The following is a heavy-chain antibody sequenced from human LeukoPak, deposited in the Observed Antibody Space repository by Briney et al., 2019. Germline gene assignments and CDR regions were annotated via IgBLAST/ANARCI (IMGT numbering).Heavy chain of an antibody. V-gene: IGHV3-23*01. Sequence: PGGSLRLSCAASGFTFSSYAMSWVRQAPGKGLEWVSAISGSGGSTYYADSVKGRFTISRDNSKNTLYLQMNSLRAEDTAVYYCARFEVVSGAFDIWGQGTMVTVSS. D-gene: IGHD4-23*01. J-gene: IGHJ3*02. CDR1: GFTFSSYA. CDR2: ISGSGGST. CDR3: ARFEVVSGAFDI.